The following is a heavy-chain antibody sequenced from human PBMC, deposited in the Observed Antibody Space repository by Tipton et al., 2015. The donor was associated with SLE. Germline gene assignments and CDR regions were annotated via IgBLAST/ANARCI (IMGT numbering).Heavy chain of an antibody. J-gene: IGHJ6*03. Sequence: SLRLSCAAYGFSFSTHWMHWVRQAPGKRLVWVSRINSDGSSTSYADSVKGRFTISRDNAKNTLYLQMNSLRAEDTAVYYCAGGLVHYYYYMDVWGKGTTVTVSS. CDR3: AGGLVHYYYYMDV. V-gene: IGHV3-74*01. CDR1: GFSFSTHW. CDR2: INSDGSST. D-gene: IGHD6-6*01.